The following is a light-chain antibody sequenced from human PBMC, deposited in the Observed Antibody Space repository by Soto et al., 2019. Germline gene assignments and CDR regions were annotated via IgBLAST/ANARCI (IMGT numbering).Light chain of an antibody. J-gene: IGKJ2*01. CDR1: QSIGSW. CDR3: QQYNDFQYT. CDR2: KAT. V-gene: IGKV1-5*03. Sequence: DIQMTQSPSTLSASVGDGVTITCRASQSIGSWLAWYQQKPGKAPKLLIYKATNLQSGVPSRFSGSGSGTDFSLTISSLQPVDSATYFCQQYNDFQYTLGPGTKLEI.